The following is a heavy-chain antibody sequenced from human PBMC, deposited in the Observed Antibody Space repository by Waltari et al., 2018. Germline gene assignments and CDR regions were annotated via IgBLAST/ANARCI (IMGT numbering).Heavy chain of an antibody. CDR1: GGSISSSSYY. CDR2: IYYRVST. CDR3: ARQSAYYMDV. J-gene: IGHJ6*03. V-gene: IGHV4-39*01. Sequence: QLQLQESGPGLVKPSETLSLTCTVSGGSISSSSYYWGWIRQPPGKGLEWIGSIYYRVSTYYNPSLKSRVTISVDTSKNQFALKLSSVTAADTAVYYCARQSAYYMDVWGKGTTVTVSS.